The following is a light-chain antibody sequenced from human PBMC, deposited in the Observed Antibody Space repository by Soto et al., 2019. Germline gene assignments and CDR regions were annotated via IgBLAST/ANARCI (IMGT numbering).Light chain of an antibody. CDR3: LLYYGGAQFWV. Sequence: QTVVTQEPSLTVSPGGTVTLTCASSTGAVTSGYYPNWFQQKPGQAPRPLIYSTTNKHSWTPARFSGSLLGDKAALTLSGVQPEDEAEYYCLLYYGGAQFWVFGGGTKLTVL. CDR2: STT. V-gene: IGLV7-43*01. J-gene: IGLJ3*02. CDR1: TGAVTSGYY.